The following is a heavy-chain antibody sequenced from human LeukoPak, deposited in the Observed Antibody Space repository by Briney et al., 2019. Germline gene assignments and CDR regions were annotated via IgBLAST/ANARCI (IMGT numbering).Heavy chain of an antibody. CDR1: GFTFSTSW. Sequence: GGSLRLSCAASGFTFSTSWMNWVRQAPGKGLEWVASINEDGSEKYYVDSVKGRLTVSRDNAKNSLYLQMNSLRVEDTAVYYCASLPFRIAARPVDWGQGTLVTVSS. D-gene: IGHD6-6*01. J-gene: IGHJ4*02. CDR3: ASLPFRIAARPVD. V-gene: IGHV3-7*01. CDR2: INEDGSEK.